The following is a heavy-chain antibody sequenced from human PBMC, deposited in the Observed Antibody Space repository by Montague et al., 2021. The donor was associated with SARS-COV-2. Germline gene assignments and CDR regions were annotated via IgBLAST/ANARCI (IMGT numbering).Heavy chain of an antibody. CDR3: ACGPRITMIVVVITDIWFDP. J-gene: IGHJ5*02. CDR1: GGSFSGYY. Sequence: SETLSLTCAVYGGSFSGYYWCWIRQPLGKGLERIGEIHHSRSTNHNPSLKSRVTISVDTSKNQFSLKLSFVTAADTAVYYCACGPRITMIVVVITDIWFDPWGQGTLVTVSS. D-gene: IGHD3-22*01. CDR2: IHHSRST. V-gene: IGHV4-34*05.